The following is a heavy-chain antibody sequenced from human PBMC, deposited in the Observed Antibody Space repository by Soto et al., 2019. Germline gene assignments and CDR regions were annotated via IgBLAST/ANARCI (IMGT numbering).Heavy chain of an antibody. Sequence: QVLLQESGPGLLKPSETLSLTCTVSGGSISSYYWSWIRQPPGKGLEWIGYIYYGGSTNYNPSLKSRVTISVDTSKNQFSLKLSSVTAADTAVYYCARDLARNCTNGVCFYYYYGMDVWGQGTTVTVSS. J-gene: IGHJ6*02. CDR2: IYYGGST. V-gene: IGHV4-59*01. D-gene: IGHD2-8*01. CDR1: GGSISSYY. CDR3: ARDLARNCTNGVCFYYYYGMDV.